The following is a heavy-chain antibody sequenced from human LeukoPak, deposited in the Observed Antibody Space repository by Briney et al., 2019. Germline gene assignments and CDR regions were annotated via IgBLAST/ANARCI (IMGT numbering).Heavy chain of an antibody. CDR2: IYYRPTT. V-gene: IGHV4-39*07. Sequence: SETLSLTCTVSGASIGSSLYCWGWFRQPPGKGLEWIGSIYYRPTTYYKPSLKSRGTISLDTSNNPFSLKLTSVTAADTTFYYCARGRNWNFQAYFDYWGLGSLVSVSS. J-gene: IGHJ4*02. D-gene: IGHD1-1*01. CDR1: GASIGSSLYC. CDR3: ARGRNWNFQAYFDY.